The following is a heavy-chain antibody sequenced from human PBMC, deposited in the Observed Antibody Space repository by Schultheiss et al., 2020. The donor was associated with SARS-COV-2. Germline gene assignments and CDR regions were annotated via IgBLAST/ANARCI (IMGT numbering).Heavy chain of an antibody. J-gene: IGHJ6*02. CDR3: ARGEVYSGYDPYYYYYGMDV. V-gene: IGHV4-59*08. CDR2: IYYSGST. CDR1: GGSISSYY. D-gene: IGHD5-12*01. Sequence: SETLSLTCTVSGGSISSYYWSWIRQPPGKGLEWIGYIYYSGSTNYNPSLKSRVTISVDTSKNQFSLKLSSVTAADTAVYYCARGEVYSGYDPYYYYYGMDVWGQGTTVTVSS.